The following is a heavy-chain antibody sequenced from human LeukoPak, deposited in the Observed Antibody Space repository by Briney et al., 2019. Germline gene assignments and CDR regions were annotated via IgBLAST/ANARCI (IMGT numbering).Heavy chain of an antibody. V-gene: IGHV4-39*07. Sequence: SETLSLTCTVSGGSISSSSYYWGWIRQPPGKGLEWIGSIYYSGSTYYNPSLKSRVIISVDTPKNQFSLKLSSVTAADTAVYYCARTLVGATTDFDYWGQGTLVTVSS. J-gene: IGHJ4*02. CDR3: ARTLVGATTDFDY. CDR1: GGSISSSSYY. CDR2: IYYSGST. D-gene: IGHD1-26*01.